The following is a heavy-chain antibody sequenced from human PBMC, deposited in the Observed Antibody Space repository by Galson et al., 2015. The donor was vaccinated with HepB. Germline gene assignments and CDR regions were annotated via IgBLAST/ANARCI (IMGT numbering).Heavy chain of an antibody. J-gene: IGHJ4*02. CDR1: GYTFTGYY. CDR3: ARVDTAMATFDY. D-gene: IGHD5-18*01. Sequence: SVTVSCKASGYTFTGYYMHWVRQAPGQGLEWMGWINPNSGGTNYAQKFQGRVTMTRDTSISTAYMELSRLRSDDTAVYYCARVDTAMATFDYWGQGTLVTVSS. V-gene: IGHV1-2*02. CDR2: INPNSGGT.